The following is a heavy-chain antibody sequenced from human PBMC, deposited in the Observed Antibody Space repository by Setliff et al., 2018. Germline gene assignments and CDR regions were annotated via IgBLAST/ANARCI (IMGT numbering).Heavy chain of an antibody. CDR2: ISTYTGKT. Sequence: ASVKVSCKASGYTFSTYGINWVRQAPGQGPEWMGMISTYTGKTSYAQKFQGRVTMTTDTSTGTGYMELRSLRSDDTAVYFCARFGGSCSSSSCYASDLWGQGTMGTV. CDR1: GYTFSTYG. D-gene: IGHD2-2*01. V-gene: IGHV1-18*01. CDR3: ARFGGSCSSSSCYASDL. J-gene: IGHJ3*01.